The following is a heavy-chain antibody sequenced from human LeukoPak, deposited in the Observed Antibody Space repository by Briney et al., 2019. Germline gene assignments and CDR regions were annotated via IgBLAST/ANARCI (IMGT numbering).Heavy chain of an antibody. Sequence: GGSLRLSCAASGFTFSDYAMSWVRQTPGKGLQWVSAVSGSGGSTYYADSVKGRFTISRDNSQNTLYLQMNSLRAEDTAVYYCAKVGATQDFWGQGTLVTVSS. CDR1: GFTFSDYA. CDR3: AKVGATQDF. D-gene: IGHD1-26*01. CDR2: VSGSGGST. J-gene: IGHJ4*02. V-gene: IGHV3-23*01.